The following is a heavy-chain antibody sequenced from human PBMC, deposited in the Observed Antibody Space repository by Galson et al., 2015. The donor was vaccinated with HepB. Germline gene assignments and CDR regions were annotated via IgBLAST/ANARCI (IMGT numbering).Heavy chain of an antibody. CDR1: GGSVNSGNYY. CDR2: IYYSGST. D-gene: IGHD4-17*01. CDR3: ARESYGDYHGMDV. J-gene: IGHJ6*02. V-gene: IGHV4-61*01. Sequence: QVQLQESGPGLVKPSETLSLTCTVSGGSVNSGNYYWSWIRQPPGKGLEWIWYIYYSGSTNYNPSLKSRVTISLDTSKNQFSLKLSSVTAADTALYYCARESYGDYHGMDVWGQGTTVTVSS.